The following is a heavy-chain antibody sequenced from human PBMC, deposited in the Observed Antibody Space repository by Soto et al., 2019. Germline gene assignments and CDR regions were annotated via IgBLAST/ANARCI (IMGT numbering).Heavy chain of an antibody. D-gene: IGHD3-16*01. V-gene: IGHV1-8*01. CDR1: GYTFSDFD. J-gene: IGHJ6*02. CDR2: MNAKSGDT. Sequence: ASVKVSCKATGYTFSDFDINWLRQAAGQGPEWMGWMNAKSGDTFSAQRLQGKFNMTWDTSLSTAYMEVGSLTSDDAAIYYCARGNPFNYAGFDVWGQGTTVTVSS. CDR3: ARGNPFNYAGFDV.